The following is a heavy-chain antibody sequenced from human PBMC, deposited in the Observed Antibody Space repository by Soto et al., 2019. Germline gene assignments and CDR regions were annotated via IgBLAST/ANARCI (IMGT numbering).Heavy chain of an antibody. V-gene: IGHV4-59*01. Sequence: SETLSLTCTVSGGSISSYYWSWIRQPPGKGLEWIGYIYYSGSTNYNPSLKSRVTISVDTSKDQFSLKLSSVTAADTAVYYRAREQQLGDYYYGMDVWGQGTTVTVSS. CDR2: IYYSGST. CDR1: GGSISSYY. CDR3: AREQQLGDYYYGMDV. D-gene: IGHD6-13*01. J-gene: IGHJ6*02.